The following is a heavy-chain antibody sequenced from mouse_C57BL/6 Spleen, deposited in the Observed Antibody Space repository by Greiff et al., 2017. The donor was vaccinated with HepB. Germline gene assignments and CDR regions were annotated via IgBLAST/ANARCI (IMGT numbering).Heavy chain of an antibody. Sequence: EVQRVESGGGLVKPGGSLKLSCAASGFTFSSYAMSWVRQTPEKRLEWVATISDGGSYTYYPDNVKGRFTISRDNAKNNLYLQMSHLKSEDTAMYYCARVTSRDYAMDYWGQGTSVTVSS. CDR3: ARVTSRDYAMDY. J-gene: IGHJ4*01. CDR2: ISDGGSYT. V-gene: IGHV5-4*01. CDR1: GFTFSSYA.